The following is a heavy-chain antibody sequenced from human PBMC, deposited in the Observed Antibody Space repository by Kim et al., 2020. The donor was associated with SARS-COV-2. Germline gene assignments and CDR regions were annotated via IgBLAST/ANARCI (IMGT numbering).Heavy chain of an antibody. J-gene: IGHJ4*02. CDR2: IYYSGST. V-gene: IGHV4-39*07. D-gene: IGHD6-13*01. CDR1: GGSISSSSYY. Sequence: SETLSLTCTVSGGSISSSSYYWGWIRQPPGKGLEWIGSIYYSGSTYYNPSLKSRVTISVDTSKNQFSLKLSSVTAADTAVYYCATDSIAAAGNFPLDGDYWGQGTLVTVSS. CDR3: ATDSIAAAGNFPLDGDY.